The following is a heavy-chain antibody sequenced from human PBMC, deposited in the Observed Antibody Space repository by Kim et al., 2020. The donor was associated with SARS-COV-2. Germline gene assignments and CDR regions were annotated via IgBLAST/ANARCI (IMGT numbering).Heavy chain of an antibody. CDR2: ISSSGSTI. D-gene: IGHD1-26*01. Sequence: GGSLRLSCAASGFTFSSYEMNWVRQAPGKGLEWVSYISSSGSTIYYADSVKGRFTISRDNAKNSLYLQMNSLRAEDTAVYYCAREEGSGSYYYYYYMDVWGKGTTVTVSS. V-gene: IGHV3-48*03. J-gene: IGHJ6*03. CDR1: GFTFSSYE. CDR3: AREEGSGSYYYYYYMDV.